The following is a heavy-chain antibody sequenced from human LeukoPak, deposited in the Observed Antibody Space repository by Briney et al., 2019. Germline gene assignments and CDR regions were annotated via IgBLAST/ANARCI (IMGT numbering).Heavy chain of an antibody. J-gene: IGHJ4*02. CDR3: GRDLAAARLDF. D-gene: IGHD6-6*01. Sequence: GGSLRLSCAASGFTFSNHGMHWVRQAPGKGLEWVANIWYDGSQEYYADTVKGRFTISRDISKNTLYLQMNSLRAEDTAVYYCGRDLAAARLDFRGQGTLVTVSS. CDR1: GFTFSNHG. CDR2: IWYDGSQE. V-gene: IGHV3-33*01.